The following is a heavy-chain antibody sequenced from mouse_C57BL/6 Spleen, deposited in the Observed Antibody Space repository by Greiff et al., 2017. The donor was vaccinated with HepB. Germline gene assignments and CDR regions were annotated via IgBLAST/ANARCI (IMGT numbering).Heavy chain of an antibody. CDR3: ARGMKIYFDY. V-gene: IGHV1-69*01. CDR2: IDPSDSYT. D-gene: IGHD5-1-1*01. CDR1: GYTFTSYW. J-gene: IGHJ2*01. Sequence: VQLQQPGAELVMPGASVKLSCKASGYTFTSYWMHWVKQRPGQGLEWIGEIDPSDSYTNYNQKFKGKSTLTVDKSSSTAYMQLSSLTSEDSAVYYCARGMKIYFDYWGQGTTLTVSS.